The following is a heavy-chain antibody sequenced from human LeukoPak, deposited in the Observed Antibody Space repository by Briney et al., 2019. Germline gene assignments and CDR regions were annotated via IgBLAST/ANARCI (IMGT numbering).Heavy chain of an antibody. J-gene: IGHJ6*02. CDR1: GGSFSVYY. Sequence: SETLSLTCAVYGGSFSVYYWSWIRQPPGKGLEWIGEINHSGSTNYNPSLKSRVTISVDTSKNQFSLKLSSVTAADTAVYYCASPSQIYGMDVWGQGTTVTVSS. CDR2: INHSGST. V-gene: IGHV4-34*01. CDR3: ASPSQIYGMDV.